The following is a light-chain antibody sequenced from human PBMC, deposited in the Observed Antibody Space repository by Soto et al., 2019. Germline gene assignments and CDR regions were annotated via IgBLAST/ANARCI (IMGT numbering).Light chain of an antibody. V-gene: IGKV1-9*01. J-gene: IGKJ4*01. Sequence: DIQLTQSPSFLSASVGDRVTITCRASQSISSHVAWYRQKSGKAPMLLIYAPSTLQSGVPSRFSGSGSGTEFTLTSSSLHPEDFSTYYCQHLDSFPLAFGGGTTVEI. CDR3: QHLDSFPLA. CDR1: QSISSH. CDR2: APS.